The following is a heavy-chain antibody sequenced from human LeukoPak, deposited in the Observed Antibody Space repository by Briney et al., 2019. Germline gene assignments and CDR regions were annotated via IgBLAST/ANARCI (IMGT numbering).Heavy chain of an antibody. J-gene: IGHJ3*02. V-gene: IGHV3-64*05. CDR2: ISSNGGTT. Sequence: GGSLRLSCAASGFPFNAYWMTWVRQAPGKGLEYVSAISSNGGTTYYADSVKGRFTISRDNSKNTLYVQMSSLRAEDTAVYYCVKGLSSGWYASAFDIWGQGTMVTVSS. CDR3: VKGLSSGWYASAFDI. CDR1: GFPFNAYW. D-gene: IGHD6-19*01.